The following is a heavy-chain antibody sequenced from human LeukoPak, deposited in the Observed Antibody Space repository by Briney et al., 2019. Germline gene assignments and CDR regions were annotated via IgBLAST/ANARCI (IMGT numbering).Heavy chain of an antibody. J-gene: IGHJ4*02. CDR2: IWSDSTNM. CDR1: GFTFSSYW. Sequence: GGPLRLSCAASGFTFSSYWMNWVRQAPGKGLEWVAAIWSDSTNMFYAQSVRGRFIIQRDDYQNTVYLEMSSLRAEDTAVYYCTKDAQRGFDYSNSFQFWGQGSLVTVSS. D-gene: IGHD4-11*01. CDR3: TKDAQRGFDYSNSFQF. V-gene: IGHV3-33*06.